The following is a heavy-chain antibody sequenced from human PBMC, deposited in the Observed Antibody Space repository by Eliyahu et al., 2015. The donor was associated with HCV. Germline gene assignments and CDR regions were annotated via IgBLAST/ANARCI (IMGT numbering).Heavy chain of an antibody. CDR1: GYSFIDLQ. CDR2: INPNTGAT. J-gene: IGHJ4*02. CDR3: ARDPGSSPFFFDY. Sequence: QVQLVQSGAEVXXPGASVKVSCXPSGYSFIDLQIHWVRQAPGQGLEWMGWINPNTGATSFAQRFQGRVTMTRDRSISTVYMELINLTSDDTAVYYCARDPGSSPFFFDYWGQGTLVSVSS. V-gene: IGHV1-2*02. D-gene: IGHD2-2*01.